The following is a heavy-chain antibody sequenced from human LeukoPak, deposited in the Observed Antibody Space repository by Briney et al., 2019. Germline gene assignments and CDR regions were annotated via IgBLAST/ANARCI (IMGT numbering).Heavy chain of an antibody. CDR3: ARHPYPFGGLPYWFDP. CDR2: IYYSGST. D-gene: IGHD3-10*01. Sequence: PSETLSLTCTVSGGSISSYYWNWIRQPPGKGLEWIGYIYYSGSTNYNPSLKSRVTISVDTSKSQFSLKLSSVTAADTAVYYCARHPYPFGGLPYWFDPWGQGTLVTVSS. CDR1: GGSISSYY. J-gene: IGHJ5*02. V-gene: IGHV4-59*08.